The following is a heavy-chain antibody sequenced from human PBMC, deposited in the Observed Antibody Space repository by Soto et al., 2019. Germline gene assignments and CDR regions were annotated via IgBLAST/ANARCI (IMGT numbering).Heavy chain of an antibody. Sequence: SETLSLTCSVSGGSVSSGNYCWSWIRQPPGKGLEWVGDICYSGSTNYNPSLKSRVNISVDTSKNQFSLKLSSVTAADAAVYYCAREANSYDSSGYFDYWGQGALVTVSS. CDR3: AREANSYDSSGYFDY. CDR1: GGSVSSGNYC. V-gene: IGHV4-61*01. J-gene: IGHJ4*02. CDR2: ICYSGST. D-gene: IGHD3-22*01.